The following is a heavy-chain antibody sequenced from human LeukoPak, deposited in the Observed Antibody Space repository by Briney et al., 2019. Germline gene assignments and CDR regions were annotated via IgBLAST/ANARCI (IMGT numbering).Heavy chain of an antibody. J-gene: IGHJ3*02. CDR3: ASWLVVRDAFDI. CDR2: INPSGGST. D-gene: IGHD6-6*01. CDR1: GYTFTSYY. Sequence: GASVKVSCKASGYTFTSYYMHWVRQAPGQGLEWMGIINPSGGSTSYAQKFQGRVTITTDESTSTAYMELSSLRSEDTAVYYCASWLVVRDAFDIWGQGTMVTVSS. V-gene: IGHV1-46*01.